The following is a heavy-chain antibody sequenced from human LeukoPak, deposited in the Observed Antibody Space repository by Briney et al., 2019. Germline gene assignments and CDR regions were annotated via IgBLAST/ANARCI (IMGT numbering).Heavy chain of an antibody. Sequence: GTSLRLSCAASGFTFSSHDFHWVRQAPGKGLEWVAFIRYDGSNKYYADSVKGRFTISRDNSKNTLYLQMNSLRAEDTAVYYCVKDYYGSGSYYYFDYWGQGTLVTVSS. CDR1: GFTFSSHD. CDR3: VKDYYGSGSYYYFDY. J-gene: IGHJ4*02. CDR2: IRYDGSNK. V-gene: IGHV3-30*02. D-gene: IGHD3-10*01.